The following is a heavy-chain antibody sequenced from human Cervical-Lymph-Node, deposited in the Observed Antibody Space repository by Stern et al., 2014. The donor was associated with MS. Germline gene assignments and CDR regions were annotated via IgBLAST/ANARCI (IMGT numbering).Heavy chain of an antibody. CDR1: DYTFTSYG. CDR3: ARVRDHSSGSLYYYYYGMDV. J-gene: IGHJ6*02. V-gene: IGHV1-18*01. D-gene: IGHD3-22*01. Sequence: QVQLGQSGAEVKKPGASVKVSCKASDYTFTSYGISWVRQAPGQGLEWMGWISTYNGNTNSAQKLQGRVTMTTDTSTSTAYMELRSLRSDDTAVYYCARVRDHSSGSLYYYYYGMDVWGQGTTVTVSS. CDR2: ISTYNGNT.